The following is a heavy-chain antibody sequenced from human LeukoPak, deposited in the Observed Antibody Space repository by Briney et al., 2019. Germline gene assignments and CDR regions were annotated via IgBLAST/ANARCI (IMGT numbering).Heavy chain of an antibody. CDR3: AKDGLWFGELLYQIDY. CDR1: GFTFSSYA. J-gene: IGHJ4*02. CDR2: ISYDGSNK. D-gene: IGHD3-10*01. V-gene: IGHV3-30*04. Sequence: QPGRSQRLSCAASGFTFSSYAMNWVRQAPGKGLEWVAAISYDGSNKYYADSVKGRFTISRDNSKNTLYLQMNSLRAEDTAVYYCAKDGLWFGELLYQIDYWGQGTLVTVSS.